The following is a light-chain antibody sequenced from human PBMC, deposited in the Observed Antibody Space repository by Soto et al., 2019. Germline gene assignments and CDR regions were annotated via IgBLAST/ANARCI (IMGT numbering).Light chain of an antibody. J-gene: IGKJ4*01. Sequence: IVLTQSPGTLSLSPGDRATLSCRASQSVSSSYLGWYQQKPGQAPRLLLYGASSRAIGIPDRFSGSGSGTDFTLTISRLEPEDFAVYYCQQYDTSPPLTFGGGTKVEIK. CDR2: GAS. CDR1: QSVSSSY. CDR3: QQYDTSPPLT. V-gene: IGKV3-20*01.